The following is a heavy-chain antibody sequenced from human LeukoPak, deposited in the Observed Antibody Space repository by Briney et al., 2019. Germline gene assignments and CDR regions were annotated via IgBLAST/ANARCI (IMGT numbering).Heavy chain of an antibody. CDR3: AREVAARMNWFDP. J-gene: IGHJ5*02. D-gene: IGHD6-6*01. V-gene: IGHV4-59*01. Sequence: SETLSLTCTVSGGSISSYYWSWIRQPPGKGLEWIGYIYYSGSTNYNPSLKSRVTISVDTSKNQFSLKLSSVTAADTAVYYCAREVAARMNWFDPWGQGTLVTVSS. CDR2: IYYSGST. CDR1: GGSISSYY.